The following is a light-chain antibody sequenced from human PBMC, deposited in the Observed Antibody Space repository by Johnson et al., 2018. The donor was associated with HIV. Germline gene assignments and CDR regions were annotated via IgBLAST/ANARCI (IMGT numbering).Light chain of an antibody. J-gene: IGLJ1*01. CDR3: GTWDSSLSAYV. CDR2: ENN. CDR1: SSNIGNNY. V-gene: IGLV1-51*02. Sequence: QSVLTQSPSVSAAPGQKVTISCSGSSSNIGNNYVSWYQQLPGTAPKLLIYENNKRPSGIPDRISGSTSGTSATLGITGLQTGDEADYDCGTWDSSLSAYVFGTGTKVTVL.